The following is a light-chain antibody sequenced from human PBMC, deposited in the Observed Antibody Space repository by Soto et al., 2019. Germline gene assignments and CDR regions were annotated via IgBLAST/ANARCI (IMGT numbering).Light chain of an antibody. V-gene: IGLV3-21*01. Sequence: SSVLTQPPSVSVAPGKTARITCGGNNIGTESVHWYQRKPGQAPILVIYYDSDRPSGIPERFSGSNSGNTATLTISRVEAGDEANYYCQVWDGSSDQQVFGGGTKLTVL. CDR2: YDS. J-gene: IGLJ3*02. CDR1: NIGTES. CDR3: QVWDGSSDQQV.